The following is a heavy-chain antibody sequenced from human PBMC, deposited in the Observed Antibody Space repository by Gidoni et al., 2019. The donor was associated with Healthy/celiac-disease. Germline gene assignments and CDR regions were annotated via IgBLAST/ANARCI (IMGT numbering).Heavy chain of an antibody. J-gene: IGHJ4*02. CDR2: ISYDGRHK. V-gene: IGHV3-30*04. D-gene: IGHD7-27*01. CDR1: GFTFSSNA. CDR3: ARDGDGTGDLGY. Sequence: QVQLVESGGGVVQPGRSLRLSCAASGFTFSSNAMHWVRQGPGKGLEWVAVISYDGRHKYYADSVKGRFTISRDNSKNTLYLQMNSLRAEDTAVYYCARDGDGTGDLGYWGQGTLVTVSS.